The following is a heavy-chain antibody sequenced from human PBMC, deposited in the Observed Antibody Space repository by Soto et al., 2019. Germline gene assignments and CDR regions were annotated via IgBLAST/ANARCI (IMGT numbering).Heavy chain of an antibody. CDR3: VRDRPLYFFDY. CDR1: GFTFGDYY. CDR2: ISNTGSPI. V-gene: IGHV3-11*01. Sequence: LRLSCVASGFTFGDYYMSWTGQVPGRGLEWISYISNTGSPIKYADSVKGRFTISRDNAKNSLYLQMNSLRVEDTAVHYCVRDRPLYFFDYWGHVTLFTVSS. J-gene: IGHJ4*01.